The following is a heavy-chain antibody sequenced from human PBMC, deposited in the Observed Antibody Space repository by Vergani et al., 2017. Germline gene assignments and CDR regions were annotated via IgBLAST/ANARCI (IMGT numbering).Heavy chain of an antibody. J-gene: IGHJ6*02. CDR3: AHGTVTGTTPAMDHYYGMDV. V-gene: IGHV2-5*01. D-gene: IGHD1-7*01. CDR1: GFSLSTSGVG. CDR2: IYWNDDK. Sequence: QITLKESGPTLVKPTQTLTLTCTFSGFSLSTSGVGVGWIRQPPGKALEWLALIYWNDDKRYSPSLKSRLTITKDTSKNQVVLTMTKMDPVDTGTYYCAHGTVTGTTPAMDHYYGMDVWGQGATVTVSS.